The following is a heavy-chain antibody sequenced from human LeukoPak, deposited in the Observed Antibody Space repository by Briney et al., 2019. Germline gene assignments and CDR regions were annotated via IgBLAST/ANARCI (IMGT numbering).Heavy chain of an antibody. Sequence: PSETLSLTCTVSGGSIGSYYWSWIRQPPGKGLEWIGYIYYSGSTNYNPSLKSRVTISVDTSKNQFSLKLSSVTAADTAVYYCARGQEQDDSSGYYYDYWGQGTLVTVSS. CDR3: ARGQEQDDSSGYYYDY. J-gene: IGHJ4*02. V-gene: IGHV4-59*01. CDR2: IYYSGST. CDR1: GGSIGSYY. D-gene: IGHD3-22*01.